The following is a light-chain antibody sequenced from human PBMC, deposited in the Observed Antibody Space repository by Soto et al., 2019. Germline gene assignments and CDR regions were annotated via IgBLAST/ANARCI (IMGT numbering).Light chain of an antibody. Sequence: QSVLAQPASVSGSPGQSITISCTGTSGFVGSFSLVSWYQQHPGKAPKVMIYEVSNRPSGVSNRFSGSKSGNTASLTISGLQAEDEADYYCSSYTSSSTYVFGTGTKVTVL. J-gene: IGLJ1*01. CDR3: SSYTSSSTYV. CDR1: SGFVGSFSL. CDR2: EVS. V-gene: IGLV2-14*02.